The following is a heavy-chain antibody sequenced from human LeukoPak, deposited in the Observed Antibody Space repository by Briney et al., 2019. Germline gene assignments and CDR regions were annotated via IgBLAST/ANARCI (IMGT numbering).Heavy chain of an antibody. CDR2: VSYSRNT. CDR3: ARSRGNFWSGDWGYFDY. D-gene: IGHD3-3*01. CDR1: GASITVTTYY. J-gene: IGHJ4*02. V-gene: IGHV4-39*01. Sequence: SETLSLTCTVSGASITVTTYYWDWIRQPPGKGLEWIGSVSYSRNTYNSSLKSRATISVDTSKNQFSLKLTSVTAADTAVYYCARSRGNFWSGDWGYFDYWGQGTLVTVSS.